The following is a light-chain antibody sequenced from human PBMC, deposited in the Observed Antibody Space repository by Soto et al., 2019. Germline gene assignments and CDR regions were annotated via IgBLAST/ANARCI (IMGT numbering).Light chain of an antibody. J-gene: IGKJ2*01. V-gene: IGKV1-6*01. CDR2: GAS. CDR3: LQDYIYPYT. Sequence: AIQMTQSPSSLSASVGDRVTITCRASQGIRNDLGWYQQKPGKAPKFLIYGASTLQSGVPSRFSGSGSGTDFALTISSLQPEDFATYYCLQDYIYPYTFGQGTKLEVK. CDR1: QGIRND.